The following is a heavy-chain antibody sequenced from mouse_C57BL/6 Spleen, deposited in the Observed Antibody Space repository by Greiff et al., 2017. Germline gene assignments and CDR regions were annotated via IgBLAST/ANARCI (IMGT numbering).Heavy chain of an antibody. CDR2: IYPGNSDT. Sequence: VQLQQSGTVLARPGASVKMSCKTSGYTFTSYWMHWVKQRPGPGLAWIGAIYPGNSDTSYNQKFKGKAKLTAVTSASTAYLELSSLTNEDSAVYYCTREVSFMTTFDYWGQGTTLTVSS. V-gene: IGHV1-5*01. J-gene: IGHJ2*01. CDR3: TREVSFMTTFDY. CDR1: GYTFTSYW. D-gene: IGHD1-1*01.